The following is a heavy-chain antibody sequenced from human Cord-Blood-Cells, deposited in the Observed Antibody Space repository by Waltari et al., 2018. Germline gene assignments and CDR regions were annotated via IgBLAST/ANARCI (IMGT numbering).Heavy chain of an antibody. D-gene: IGHD3-22*01. J-gene: IGHJ6*03. CDR2: ISAYNGNT. V-gene: IGHV1-18*04. Sequence: QVQLVQSGAEVKKPGASVKVSCKASGYTFTSYGISWVRQVPGQGLEWMGWISAYNGNTNYAQKLQGRVTMTTDTSTSTAYMELRSLRSDDTAVYYCARVDSSGYYYYYYYYMDVWGKGTTVTVSS. CDR3: ARVDSSGYYYYYYYYMDV. CDR1: GYTFTSYG.